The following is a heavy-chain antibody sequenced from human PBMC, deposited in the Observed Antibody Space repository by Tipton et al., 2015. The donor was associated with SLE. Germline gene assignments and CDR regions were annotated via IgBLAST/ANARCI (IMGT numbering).Heavy chain of an antibody. CDR3: ARISVDTTMAQRVDYGMDV. CDR1: GDSISGHY. Sequence: TLSLTCTVSGDSISGHYRSWIRQPPGKGLEWIGSIFYTGSTTYNPSLKSRLTMSVDTPKNQFSLKLTSVTAADTAVYYCARISVDTTMAQRVDYGMDVWGQGTTVTVSS. CDR2: IFYTGST. V-gene: IGHV4-59*11. J-gene: IGHJ6*02. D-gene: IGHD5-18*01.